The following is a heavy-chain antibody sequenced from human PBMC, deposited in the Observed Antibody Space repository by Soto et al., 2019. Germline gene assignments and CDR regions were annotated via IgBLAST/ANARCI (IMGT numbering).Heavy chain of an antibody. CDR3: VRDQGGPCDH. Sequence: GGSLRLSCAVSGFTVFSNYMSWVRQAPVKGLEWVSVIYSGGSTYYADSVKGRFTISRDTSKNTLYLQMDSLRVEDTAVYYCVRDQGGPCDHWGQGTLVTVSS. CDR1: GFTVFSNY. J-gene: IGHJ5*02. CDR2: IYSGGST. D-gene: IGHD2-15*01. V-gene: IGHV3-66*01.